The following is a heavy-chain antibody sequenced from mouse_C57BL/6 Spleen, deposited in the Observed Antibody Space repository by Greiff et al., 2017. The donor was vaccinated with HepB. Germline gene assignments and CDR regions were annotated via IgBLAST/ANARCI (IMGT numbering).Heavy chain of an antibody. V-gene: IGHV5-12*01. D-gene: IGHD2-3*01. CDR1: GFTFSDYY. CDR2: ISNGGGST. J-gene: IGHJ3*01. Sequence: EVKLMESGGGLVQPGGSLKLSCAASGFTFSDYYMYWVRQTPEKRLEWVAYISNGGGSTYYPDTVKGRFTISRDNAKNTLYLQMSRLKSEDTAMYYCASGGGYYRGGFAYWGQGTLVTVSA. CDR3: ASGGGYYRGGFAY.